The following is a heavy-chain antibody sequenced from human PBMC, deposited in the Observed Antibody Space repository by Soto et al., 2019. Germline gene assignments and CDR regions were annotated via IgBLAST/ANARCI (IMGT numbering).Heavy chain of an antibody. Sequence: QVQLQESGPGLVRPSQTLSLTCTVSRGSISNSDYYWSWLRQPPGRGLEWLGYIFDSGHTFYNPSLNSRATITEDTSKNQFSLRLRSVTAADTAVYYCARTTTEFLLTFDSWGQGALVTVAS. V-gene: IGHV4-30-4*01. J-gene: IGHJ4*02. D-gene: IGHD3-10*01. CDR1: RGSISNSDYY. CDR2: IFDSGHT. CDR3: ARTTTEFLLTFDS.